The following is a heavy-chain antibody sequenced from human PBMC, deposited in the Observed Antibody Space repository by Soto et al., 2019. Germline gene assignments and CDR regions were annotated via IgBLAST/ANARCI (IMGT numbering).Heavy chain of an antibody. CDR2: ISGSGGST. V-gene: IGHV3-23*01. J-gene: IGHJ6*02. CDR3: AKTSRAGPPPHYYDYGMDV. Sequence: EVQLLESGGGLVQPGGSLRLSCAASGFTFSSYAMSWVRQAPGKGLEWVSAISGSGGSTYYADSVKGRFTISRDNSKNTLHRQMNSLRAEDTAVYYCAKTSRAGPPPHYYDYGMDVWAQGPTVTASS. D-gene: IGHD6-13*01. CDR1: GFTFSSYA.